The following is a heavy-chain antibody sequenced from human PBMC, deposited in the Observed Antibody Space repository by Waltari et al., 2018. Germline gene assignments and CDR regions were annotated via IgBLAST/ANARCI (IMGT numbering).Heavy chain of an antibody. Sequence: EVQLVESGGGLVKPGGSLRLSCAASGFTFSSYSMNWVRPAPGKGLEWVSSISSSSSYIYYADSVKGRFTISRDNAKNSLYLQMNSLRAEDTAVYYCARVMYSSSFFAFDIWGQGTMVTVSS. CDR3: ARVMYSSSFFAFDI. J-gene: IGHJ3*02. V-gene: IGHV3-21*01. D-gene: IGHD6-13*01. CDR2: ISSSSSYI. CDR1: GFTFSSYS.